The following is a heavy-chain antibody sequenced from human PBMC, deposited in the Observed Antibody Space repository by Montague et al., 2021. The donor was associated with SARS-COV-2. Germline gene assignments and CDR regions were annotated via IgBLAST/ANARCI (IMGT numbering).Heavy chain of an antibody. CDR1: GGSIITGSNFY. CDR2: IHSSDGT. Sequence: TLFLTCAVSGGSIITGSNFYWGWIRQSAGKGLEWIGRIHSSDGTNYNPSLKSRLTMSVDSSSNQFSLKLTSVTAADTAVYCCSRDYFDSTGVNWFDPWGQGILVTVSS. D-gene: IGHD3-22*01. V-gene: IGHV4-61*02. CDR3: SRDYFDSTGVNWFDP. J-gene: IGHJ5*02.